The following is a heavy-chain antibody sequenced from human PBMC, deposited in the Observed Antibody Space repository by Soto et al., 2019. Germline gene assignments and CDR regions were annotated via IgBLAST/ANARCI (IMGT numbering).Heavy chain of an antibody. Sequence: ASVKVSCKASGYTFTSYGISWVRQASGQGLEWMGWISAYNGNTNYAQKLQGRVTMTTDTSTSTAYMELRSLRSDDTAVYYCARGVLRYFDWSLSDYGMDVWGQGTTVTVSS. J-gene: IGHJ6*02. D-gene: IGHD3-9*01. V-gene: IGHV1-18*01. CDR2: ISAYNGNT. CDR3: ARGVLRYFDWSLSDYGMDV. CDR1: GYTFTSYG.